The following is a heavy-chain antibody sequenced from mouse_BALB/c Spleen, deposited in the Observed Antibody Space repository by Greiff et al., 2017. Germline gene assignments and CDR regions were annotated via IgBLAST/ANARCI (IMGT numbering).Heavy chain of an antibody. CDR3: AVLYYGNYWFAY. CDR1: GYSITSDYA. CDR2: ISYSGST. Sequence: DVKLQESGPGLVKPSQSLSLTCTVTGYSITSDYAWNWIRQFPGNKLEWMGYISYSGSTSYNPSLKSRISITRDTSKNQFFLQLNSVTTEDTATYYCAVLYYGNYWFAYWGQGTLVTVSA. D-gene: IGHD2-1*01. V-gene: IGHV3-2*02. J-gene: IGHJ3*01.